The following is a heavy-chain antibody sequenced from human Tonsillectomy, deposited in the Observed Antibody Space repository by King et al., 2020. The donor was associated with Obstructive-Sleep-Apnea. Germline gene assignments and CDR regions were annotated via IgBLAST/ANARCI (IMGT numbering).Heavy chain of an antibody. J-gene: IGHJ4*02. Sequence: VQLQESGPGLVKPSETLSLTCTVSGGSISSYYWTWIRQPAGKGLEWIGRIYTSGSTNYNPSLKSRVAMSVDTSKNQFSLKLSSVTAADTAFYYCAWGNSGSRPFDYWGQGTLATVSS. CDR3: AWGNSGSRPFDY. CDR2: IYTSGST. V-gene: IGHV4-4*07. CDR1: GGSISSYY. D-gene: IGHD1-26*01.